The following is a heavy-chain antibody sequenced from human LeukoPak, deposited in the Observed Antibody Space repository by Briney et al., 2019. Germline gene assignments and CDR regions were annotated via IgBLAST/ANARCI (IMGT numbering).Heavy chain of an antibody. J-gene: IGHJ4*02. CDR2: ITPTLGLI. V-gene: IGHV1-69*04. CDR3: ARGRGSRTGYNGDYLDY. D-gene: IGHD5-18*01. CDR1: GGTFSNYA. Sequence: SVKVSCKASGGTFSNYAINWVRQAPGQGLEWMGRITPTLGLINYAQKFQGRVTITADKSTSTGYMEVTGLRSDDTAIYYCARGRGSRTGYNGDYLDYWGQGTLVTVSS.